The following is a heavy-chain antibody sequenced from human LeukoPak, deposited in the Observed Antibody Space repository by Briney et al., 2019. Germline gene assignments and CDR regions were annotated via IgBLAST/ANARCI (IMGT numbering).Heavy chain of an antibody. V-gene: IGHV1-18*01. J-gene: IGHJ4*02. D-gene: IGHD1-26*01. CDR1: GYTFTSFG. Sequence: ASVKVSCKASGYTFTSFGISWVRQAPGQMLEWMGWISAYNGNTNYAQKLQGRVTMTTDTSTTTAYMELRSLRSDDTAVYYCAREGVATTFDYWGQGTLVIVSS. CDR2: ISAYNGNT. CDR3: AREGVATTFDY.